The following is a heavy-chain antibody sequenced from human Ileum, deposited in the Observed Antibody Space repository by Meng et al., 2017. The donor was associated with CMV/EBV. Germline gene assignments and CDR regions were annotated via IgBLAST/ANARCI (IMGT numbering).Heavy chain of an antibody. Sequence: SGGTFSRYGIDWVGQAHGQGLEWMGRIIPIFGAATYEQKFQSRVAITTDESTSTAYMELSSLRSEDAAVYYCAGGFGDMVRGVMLDYWGQGTLVTVSS. D-gene: IGHD3-10*01. CDR1: GGTFSRYG. CDR3: AGGFGDMVRGVMLDY. V-gene: IGHV1-69*05. J-gene: IGHJ4*02. CDR2: IIPIFGAA.